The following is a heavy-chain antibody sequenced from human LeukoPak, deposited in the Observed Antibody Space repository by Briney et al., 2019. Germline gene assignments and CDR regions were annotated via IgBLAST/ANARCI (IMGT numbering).Heavy chain of an antibody. J-gene: IGHJ3*02. CDR3: ARAKDNSGRDGFDI. V-gene: IGHV3-33*01. CDR2: IWYDGSNK. Sequence: PGRSLRLSCAASGFTFSSYGMHWVRQAPGKGLEWVAVIWYDGSNKYYVDSVKGRFTISRDNSKNTLYLQMNSLSAEDTAVYYCARAKDNSGRDGFDIWGQGTMVTVSS. D-gene: IGHD6-19*01. CDR1: GFTFSSYG.